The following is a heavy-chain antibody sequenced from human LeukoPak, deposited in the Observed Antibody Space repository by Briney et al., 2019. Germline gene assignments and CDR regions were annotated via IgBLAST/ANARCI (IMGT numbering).Heavy chain of an antibody. CDR3: ATSGSYYRLDY. D-gene: IGHD1-26*01. Sequence: ASVKVSCKVSGYTFTDYYMHWVQQAPGKGLEWMGLVDPEDGETIYAEKFQGRVTITADTSTDTAYMELSSLRSEDTAVYYCATSGSYYRLDYWGQGTLVTVSS. V-gene: IGHV1-69-2*01. CDR1: GYTFTDYY. CDR2: VDPEDGET. J-gene: IGHJ4*02.